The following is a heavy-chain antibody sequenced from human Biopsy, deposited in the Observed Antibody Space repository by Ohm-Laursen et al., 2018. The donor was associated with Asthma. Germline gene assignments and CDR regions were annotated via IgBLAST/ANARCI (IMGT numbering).Heavy chain of an antibody. CDR2: INTNTGNP. J-gene: IGHJ4*02. Sequence: ASVTVSCNASGYTVTRYAINWVRQAPGQGLEWMGWINTNTGNPTYAQGFTGRFVFSLDTSVNTAHLQISSLKAEDTAVYFCARMISYYDEMRDPFFDYWGQGTLVTVSS. CDR1: GYTVTRYA. CDR3: ARMISYYDEMRDPFFDY. V-gene: IGHV7-4-1*02. D-gene: IGHD3-16*01.